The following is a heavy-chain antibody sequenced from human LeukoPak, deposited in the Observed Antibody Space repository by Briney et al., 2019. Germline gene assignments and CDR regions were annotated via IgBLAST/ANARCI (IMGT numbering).Heavy chain of an antibody. CDR2: ISYDGSNK. CDR3: ARDHRPDY. V-gene: IGHV3-30*03. D-gene: IGHD1-14*01. Sequence: PGGSLRLSCAASGFTFSSYSMNWVRQAPGKGLEWVAVISYDGSNKYYADSVKGRFTISRDNSKNTLYLQMNSLRAEDTAVYYCARDHRPDYWGQGTLVTVSS. CDR1: GFTFSSYS. J-gene: IGHJ4*02.